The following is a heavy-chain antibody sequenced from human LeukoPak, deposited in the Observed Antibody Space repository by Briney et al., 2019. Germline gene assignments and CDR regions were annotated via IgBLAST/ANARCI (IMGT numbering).Heavy chain of an antibody. CDR3: ARGLHSYYYMDV. CDR1: GGTFSSYA. CDR2: IIPTFGTA. J-gene: IGHJ6*03. Sequence: SVKVSCKASGGTFSSYAISWVRQAPGQGLEWMGGIIPTFGTANYAQKFQGRVTITTDESTSTAYMELSSLRSEDTAVYYCARGLHSYYYMDVWGKGTTVTVSS. D-gene: IGHD5/OR15-5a*01. V-gene: IGHV1-69*05.